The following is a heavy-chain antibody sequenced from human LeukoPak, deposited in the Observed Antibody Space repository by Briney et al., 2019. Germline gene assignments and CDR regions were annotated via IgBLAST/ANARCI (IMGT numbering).Heavy chain of an antibody. CDR3: ALLLWFGELEEDY. V-gene: IGHV4-59*12. J-gene: IGHJ4*02. CDR1: GGSISSYY. D-gene: IGHD3-10*01. CDR2: IYYSGST. Sequence: SETLSLTCTVSGGSISSYYWSWIRQPPGKGLEWIGYIYYSGSTNYNPSLKSRVIISVDTSKNQFSLKLSSVTAADTAVYYCALLLWFGELEEDYWGQGTLVTVSS.